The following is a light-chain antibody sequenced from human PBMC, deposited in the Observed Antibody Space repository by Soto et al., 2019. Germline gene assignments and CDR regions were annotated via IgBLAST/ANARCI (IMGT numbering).Light chain of an antibody. CDR1: QSVSSSY. V-gene: IGKV3-20*01. CDR3: REYGSSPTT. Sequence: EIVLTQSPGTLSLSPGERATLSCRASQSVSSSYLAWYQQKPGQAPRLLIYGASSRATGIPDRFSGSGSGTDFTLTISRLEPEDFAVYYCREYGSSPTTFGQGTKVEI. J-gene: IGKJ1*01. CDR2: GAS.